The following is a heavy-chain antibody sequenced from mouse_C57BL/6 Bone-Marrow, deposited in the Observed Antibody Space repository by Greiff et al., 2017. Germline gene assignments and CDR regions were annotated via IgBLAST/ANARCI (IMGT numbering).Heavy chain of an antibody. D-gene: IGHD2-4*01. V-gene: IGHV14-4*01. CDR1: GFNIKDDY. Sequence: VQLQQSGAELVRPGASVKLSCTASGFNIKDDYMHWVKQRPEQGLEWIGWIDPENGDTEYASKFRGKATITAYTSSNTAYLQLSSLTSEDTAVYYCTRYYDYAYWGQGTLVTVSA. CDR3: TRYYDYAY. CDR2: IDPENGDT. J-gene: IGHJ3*01.